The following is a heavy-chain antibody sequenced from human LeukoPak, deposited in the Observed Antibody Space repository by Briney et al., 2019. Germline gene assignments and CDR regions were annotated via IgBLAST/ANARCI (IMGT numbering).Heavy chain of an antibody. J-gene: IGHJ3*02. D-gene: IGHD5-18*01. Sequence: GASLQISCQGSGSIFTSYWIGWVRQLPGKGLEWMGIIYPGDSDTRYSPSFQGQVTISADKSISTAYLQWSSLKASDTAMYYCARLSDTAMVFGNDAFDIWGQGTMVTVSS. CDR1: GSIFTSYW. CDR2: IYPGDSDT. CDR3: ARLSDTAMVFGNDAFDI. V-gene: IGHV5-51*01.